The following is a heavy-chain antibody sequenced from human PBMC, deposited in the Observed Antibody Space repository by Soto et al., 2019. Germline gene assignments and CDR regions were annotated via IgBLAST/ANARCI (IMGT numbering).Heavy chain of an antibody. CDR1: GGTNSRDA. V-gene: IGHV1-69*01. J-gene: IGHJ6*02. CDR2: IIPIFGTA. CDR3: ARGSHSRRFLGYYYYGMDV. Sequence: GASLKRYCKAAGGTNSRDASSCGSQDPGQGVEWMGGIIPIFGTANYAQKFQGRVTITADESTSTAYMELSSLRSEDTAVYYCARGSHSRRFLGYYYYGMDVWGQGTTVTVSS. D-gene: IGHD3-3*01.